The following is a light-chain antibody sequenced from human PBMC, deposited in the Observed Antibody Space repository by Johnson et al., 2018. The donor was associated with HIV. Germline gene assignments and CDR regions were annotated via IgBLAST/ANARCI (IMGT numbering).Light chain of an antibody. CDR3: GAWDSSLSAHCV. J-gene: IGLJ1*01. CDR2: EKN. V-gene: IGLV1-51*02. CDR1: TSNIGNNY. Sequence: QSILTQPPSVSAAPGQKVTISCSGSTSNIGNNYVSWYQQLPGTAPKLLIYEKNKRPSGIPDRFSASKSGTSATLVITGLQPGDEADYYCGAWDSSLSAHCVFGTGTKVTVL.